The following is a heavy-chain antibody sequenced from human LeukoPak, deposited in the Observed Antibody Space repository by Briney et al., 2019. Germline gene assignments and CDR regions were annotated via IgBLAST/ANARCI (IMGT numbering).Heavy chain of an antibody. CDR1: GFTFSRSA. D-gene: IGHD6-13*01. V-gene: IGHV3-23*01. CDR2: ISSSGNT. Sequence: GGSLRLSCAASGFTFSRSAMTWVRQTPGKGLDWVSSISSSGNTYYADSVKGRFTISRDNSKNMLYLQMNGLRAEDTAVYYCVKGRISEDGLDFWGQGTLGTVSS. CDR3: VKGRISEDGLDF. J-gene: IGHJ4*02.